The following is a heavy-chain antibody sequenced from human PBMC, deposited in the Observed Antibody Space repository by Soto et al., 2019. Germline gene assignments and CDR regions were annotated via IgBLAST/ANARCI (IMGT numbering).Heavy chain of an antibody. CDR1: GFTFSSYG. D-gene: IGHD6-6*01. CDR3: ARAIGAARPERYYYYYYGMDV. J-gene: IGHJ6*02. Sequence: GGSLRLSCAASGFTFSSYGRHWVRQAPGKGLEWVAVIWYDGSNKYYADSVKGRFTISRDNSKNTLYLQMNSLRAEDTAVYYCARAIGAARPERYYYYYYGMDVWGQGTTVTVSS. CDR2: IWYDGSNK. V-gene: IGHV3-33*01.